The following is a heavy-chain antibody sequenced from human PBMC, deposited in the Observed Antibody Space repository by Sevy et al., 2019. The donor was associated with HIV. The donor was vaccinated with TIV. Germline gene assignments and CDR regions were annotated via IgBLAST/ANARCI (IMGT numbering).Heavy chain of an antibody. V-gene: IGHV3-15*01. CDR2: IKTKADGGPT. Sequence: GGSLRLSCAASGFTLSNAWMIWVRQAPGKGLEWVGRIKTKADGGPTDYAAPVKDRFTISRDDSKNTVYLQMNSLKIEDTAVYYCTTNDVFDIWGQGTMVTVSS. CDR3: TTNDVFDI. J-gene: IGHJ3*02. CDR1: GFTLSNAW.